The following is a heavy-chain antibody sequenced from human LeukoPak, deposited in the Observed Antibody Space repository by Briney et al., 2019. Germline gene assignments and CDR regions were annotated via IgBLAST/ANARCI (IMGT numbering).Heavy chain of an antibody. V-gene: IGHV3-30-3*01. D-gene: IGHD3-3*01. J-gene: IGHJ6*02. CDR3: ARDPQEFDDFWSGYSSYGMDV. CDR2: ISFDGTNK. CDR1: GFTFSIYA. Sequence: PGGSLRLSCAASGFTFSIYAMHWVRQTPGKGLEWVAVISFDGTNKFYADSVKGRFTISRDNSKNTLYLQMNSLRVEDTAVYYCARDPQEFDDFWSGYSSYGMDVWGQGTTVTVSS.